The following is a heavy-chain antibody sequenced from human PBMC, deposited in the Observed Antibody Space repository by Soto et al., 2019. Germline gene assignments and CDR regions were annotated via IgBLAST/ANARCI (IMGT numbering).Heavy chain of an antibody. J-gene: IGHJ4*02. D-gene: IGHD3-22*01. CDR2: IYHSGST. CDR3: ARVYYYDGSGYYFDY. V-gene: IGHV4-30-2*01. CDR1: GGSISSGGYS. Sequence: PSETLSLTCAVSGGSISSGGYSWSWIRQPPGKGLEWIGYIYHSGSTYYNPSLKSRVTISVDGSKNQFSLKLSSVTAADTAVYYCARVYYYDGSGYYFDYWGQGTLVTVSS.